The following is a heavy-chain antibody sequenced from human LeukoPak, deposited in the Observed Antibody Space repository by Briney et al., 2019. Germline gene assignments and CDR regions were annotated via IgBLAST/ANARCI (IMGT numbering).Heavy chain of an antibody. CDR3: ARDKGTSYLSSFDY. Sequence: GGSLRLSCTASGFTVSSNYMSWVRQAPGKGLEWVSVIYSGGNTYYADSVKGRFTISRDNSKNTLYLQMNSLRAADTAVYYCARDKGTSYLSSFDYWGQGTLVTVSS. CDR1: GFTVSSNY. D-gene: IGHD6-6*01. V-gene: IGHV3-53*05. CDR2: IYSGGNT. J-gene: IGHJ4*02.